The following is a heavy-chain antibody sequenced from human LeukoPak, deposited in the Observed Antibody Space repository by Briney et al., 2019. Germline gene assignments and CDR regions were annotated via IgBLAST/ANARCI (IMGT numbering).Heavy chain of an antibody. J-gene: IGHJ3*02. D-gene: IGHD3-22*01. V-gene: IGHV1-46*01. CDR2: INPSGGST. Sequence: GASVKVSCKASGYTFTSYYMHWVRQAPGQGLEWMGIINPSGGSTSYAQKFQGRVTMTRDTSTSTVYMELSSLRSEDTAVYYCARAPGYYDSSGYYGAFDIWGQGTMVTLSS. CDR3: ARAPGYYDSSGYYGAFDI. CDR1: GYTFTSYY.